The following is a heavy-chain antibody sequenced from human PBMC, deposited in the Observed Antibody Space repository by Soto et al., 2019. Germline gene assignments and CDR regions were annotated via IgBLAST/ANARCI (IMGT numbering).Heavy chain of an antibody. CDR2: IWYDGSNK. CDR3: ARGAGYSYGYGDY. J-gene: IGHJ4*02. D-gene: IGHD5-18*01. V-gene: IGHV3-33*01. Sequence: QVQLVESGGGVVQPGRSLRPSCAASGFTFSSYGMHWVRQAPGKGLEWVAVIWYDGSNKYYADSVKGRFTISRDNSKNTLYLQMNSLRAEDTAVYYCARGAGYSYGYGDYWGQGTLVTVSS. CDR1: GFTFSSYG.